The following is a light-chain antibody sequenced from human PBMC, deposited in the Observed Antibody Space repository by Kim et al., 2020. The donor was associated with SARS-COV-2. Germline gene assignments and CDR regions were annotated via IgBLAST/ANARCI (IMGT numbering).Light chain of an antibody. V-gene: IGLV3-19*01. J-gene: IGLJ2*01. Sequence: LGQTVRLTCQGDSLKSYYASWYQQKPGQAPVLVIYGKNNRPSGIPDRFSGSSSGNTASLTITGAQAEDVADYYCNSRDSSGNHLVFGGGTQLTVL. CDR2: GKN. CDR3: NSRDSSGNHLV. CDR1: SLKSYY.